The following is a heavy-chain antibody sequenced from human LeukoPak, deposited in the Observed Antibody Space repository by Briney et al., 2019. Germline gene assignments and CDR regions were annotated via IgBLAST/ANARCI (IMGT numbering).Heavy chain of an antibody. CDR1: GYSISSGYY. D-gene: IGHD5-12*01. V-gene: IGHV4-38-2*01. J-gene: IGHJ4*02. CDR3: ARADSGYDFHY. Sequence: PSETLSLTCAVSGYSISSGYYWGWIRPPPGKGREWIGIIYHSGSTYYNPSLKSRVTISVDTSKNQFSLKLSSVTAADTAVYYCARADSGYDFHYWGQGTLVTVSS. CDR2: IYHSGST.